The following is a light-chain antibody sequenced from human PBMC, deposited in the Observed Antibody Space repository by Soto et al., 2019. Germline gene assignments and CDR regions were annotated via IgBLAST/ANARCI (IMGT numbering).Light chain of an antibody. CDR2: DAS. Sequence: EIVLTQSPATLSLSPGERATLSCRASQSVSSYLAWYQHKPGQAPRLLIYDASNRATGILARFSGSGSGTDFTLTISSLEPEDFAVYYCQQRSNWPPSFGQGTKLEIK. J-gene: IGKJ2*01. V-gene: IGKV3-11*01. CDR1: QSVSSY. CDR3: QQRSNWPPS.